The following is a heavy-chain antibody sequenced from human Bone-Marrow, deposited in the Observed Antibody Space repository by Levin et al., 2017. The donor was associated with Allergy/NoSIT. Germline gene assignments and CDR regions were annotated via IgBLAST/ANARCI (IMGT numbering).Heavy chain of an antibody. Sequence: GESLKISCEASGYTFTDYFIHWVRQAPGQGLEWMGRIDPNSGGTNYAEKFQGRVTMTRDMSISTAYMELSSLRSDDTAVYYCSRLGAAPLTYWGQGTLVTVSS. V-gene: IGHV1-2*06. D-gene: IGHD3-16*01. CDR2: IDPNSGGT. J-gene: IGHJ4*02. CDR1: GYTFTDYF. CDR3: SRLGAAPLTY.